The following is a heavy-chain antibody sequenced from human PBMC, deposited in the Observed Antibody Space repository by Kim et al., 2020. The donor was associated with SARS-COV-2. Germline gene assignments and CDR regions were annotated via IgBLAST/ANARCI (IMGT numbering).Heavy chain of an antibody. CDR1: GVYITNAW. J-gene: IGHJ3*01. V-gene: IGHV3-15*01. Sequence: GGSLRLSCTISGVYITNAWMSWVRQAPGTGVEWVGRIKGKSEAGATDYAAAGRGRFTISRDVSKNIQSLQMNGVTSEDTALDHCTILTHCNTYSF. CDR2: IKGKSEAGAT. D-gene: IGHD3-9*01. CDR3: TILTHCNTYSF.